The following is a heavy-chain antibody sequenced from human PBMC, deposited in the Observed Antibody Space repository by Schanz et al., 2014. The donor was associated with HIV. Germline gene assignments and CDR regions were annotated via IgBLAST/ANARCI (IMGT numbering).Heavy chain of an antibody. Sequence: VQLLESGGGLVQPGGSLRLSYAASGFTFSSYWMHWVRQAPGKGLVWVSRINSDGSNTNYADSVKGRFTISRDNAKKSLYLQMNSLRAEDTAVYYCAKDGSWEAFDACDIWGQGTMVTVSS. D-gene: IGHD1-26*01. CDR1: GFTFSSYW. V-gene: IGHV3-74*01. J-gene: IGHJ3*02. CDR3: AKDGSWEAFDACDI. CDR2: INSDGSNT.